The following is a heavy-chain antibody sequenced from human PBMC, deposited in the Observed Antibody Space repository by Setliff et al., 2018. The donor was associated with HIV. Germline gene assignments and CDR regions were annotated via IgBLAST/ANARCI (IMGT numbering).Heavy chain of an antibody. CDR2: ISYNGNS. J-gene: IGHJ4*02. CDR1: GDSISSYY. CDR3: ARVPPQCYFDY. V-gene: IGHV4-39*07. D-gene: IGHD6-19*01. Sequence: LSLTCTVSGDSISSYYWGWIRQPPGKGLEWIGSISYNGNSYHNPSLKSRVTLSVDTSKNQVSLKLSSVTAADPAVYYCARVPPQCYFDYWGQGTPVTVSS.